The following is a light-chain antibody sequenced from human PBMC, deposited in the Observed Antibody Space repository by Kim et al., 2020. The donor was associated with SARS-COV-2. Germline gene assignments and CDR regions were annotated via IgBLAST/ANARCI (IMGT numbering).Light chain of an antibody. CDR1: NSDIGRYNY. V-gene: IGLV2-8*01. CDR3: SSYTGSNTLI. CDR2: DVS. Sequence: GQSVPSSCTGTNSDIGRYNYVSWYQNHPGRAPKLMIYDVSRRPSGVPDRFSRSKSGNTASLTVSGLQAEGEADYYCSSYTGSNTLIFGGGTQLTVL. J-gene: IGLJ2*01.